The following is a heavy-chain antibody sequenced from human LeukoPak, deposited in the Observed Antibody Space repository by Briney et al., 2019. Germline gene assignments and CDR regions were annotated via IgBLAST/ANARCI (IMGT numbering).Heavy chain of an antibody. Sequence: GGSLRLSCGASGFTFSSYAMSWVRQAPGKGLEWVSATSGSGGSTYYADSVKGRFTISRDNSKNTLYLQMNSLRAEDTAVYYCAKVKYYCDSLDYWGQGTLVTVSS. CDR3: AKVKYYCDSLDY. CDR1: GFTFSSYA. J-gene: IGHJ4*02. CDR2: TSGSGGST. V-gene: IGHV3-23*01. D-gene: IGHD3-22*01.